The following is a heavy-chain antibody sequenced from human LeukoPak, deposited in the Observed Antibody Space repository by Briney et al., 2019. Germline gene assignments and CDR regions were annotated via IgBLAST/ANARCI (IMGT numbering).Heavy chain of an antibody. V-gene: IGHV4-30-4*01. J-gene: IGHJ5*02. CDR1: GGSISSRDYY. CDR2: IYYSGST. D-gene: IGHD5-12*01. CDR3: ARDLGGYARFDP. Sequence: SQTLSLTCTVSGGSISSRDYYWSWIRQPPGKVLEWIGYIYYSGSTYYNPSLKSRVTISVDTSKNQFSLKLSSVTAADTAVYYCARDLGGYARFDPWGQGTLVTVSS.